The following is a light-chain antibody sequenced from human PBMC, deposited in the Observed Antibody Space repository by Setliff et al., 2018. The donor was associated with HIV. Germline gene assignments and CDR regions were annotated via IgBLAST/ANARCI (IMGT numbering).Light chain of an antibody. Sequence: QSVLSQPASVSGSPGQSITISCTGTSTDVGGYDYVSWYQQHPGKAPKLMIHEVNKRPSGVPDRFSGSKSDNTASLTVSGLQAEDEADYYCSSYAGSNTPYVFGTGTKVTVL. CDR2: EVN. CDR3: SSYAGSNTPYV. CDR1: STDVGGYDY. V-gene: IGLV2-8*01. J-gene: IGLJ1*01.